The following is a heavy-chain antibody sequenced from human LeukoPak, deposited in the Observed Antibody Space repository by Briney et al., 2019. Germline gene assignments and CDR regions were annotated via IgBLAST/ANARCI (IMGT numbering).Heavy chain of an antibody. J-gene: IGHJ3*02. CDR1: GGSISSYY. CDR2: IYYSGCT. Sequence: SETLSLTCTVSGGSISSYYWSWIRQPPGKGLEWIGYIYYSGCTNYNPSLKSRVTISVDTSKNQFSLKLSSVTAADTAVYYCARAPTIFGVVNAFDIWGQGTMVTVSS. V-gene: IGHV4-59*01. D-gene: IGHD3-3*01. CDR3: ARAPTIFGVVNAFDI.